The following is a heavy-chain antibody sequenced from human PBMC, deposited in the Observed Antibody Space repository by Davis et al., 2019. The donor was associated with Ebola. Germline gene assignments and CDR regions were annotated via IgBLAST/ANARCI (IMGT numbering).Heavy chain of an antibody. CDR1: GFTFSSYS. CDR2: ISSSSSYI. V-gene: IGHV3-21*01. J-gene: IGHJ4*02. Sequence: GESLKISCAASGFTFSSYSMNWVRQAPGKGLEWVSSISSSSSYIYYADSVKGRFTISRDNSKNTLYPQMNSLRAEDTAVYYCARGHEDYYGSGSYYSNWGQGTLVTVSS. CDR3: ARGHEDYYGSGSYYSN. D-gene: IGHD3-10*01.